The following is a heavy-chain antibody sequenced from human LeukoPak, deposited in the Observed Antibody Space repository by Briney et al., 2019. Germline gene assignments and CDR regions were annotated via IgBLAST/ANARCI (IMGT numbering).Heavy chain of an antibody. D-gene: IGHD1-1*01. V-gene: IGHV4-34*01. CDR1: GGSFSGYY. Sequence: SETLSLTCAVYGGSFSGYYWSWIRQPPGKGLEWIGEINHSGSTNYNPSLKSRVTISVDTSKNQFSLKLSSVTAADTAMYYCAARETDTFDYWGQGTLVTVSS. CDR2: INHSGST. CDR3: AARETDTFDY. J-gene: IGHJ4*02.